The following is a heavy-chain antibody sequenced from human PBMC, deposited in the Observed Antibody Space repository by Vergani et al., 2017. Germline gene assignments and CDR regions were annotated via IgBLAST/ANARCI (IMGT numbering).Heavy chain of an antibody. J-gene: IGHJ4*02. CDR3: ARWFLPEYSSSGRIYDH. CDR2: TYYRSKWYN. Sequence: QVQLQQSGPGLVKPSQTLSLTCAISGDSVSSNSAAWNWIRQSPSRGLEWLGRTYYRSKWYNDYAVSVKSRITINPDTSKNQFSLQLNSVTPEDTAVYYCARWFLPEYSSSGRIYDHWGQGTLVTVSS. V-gene: IGHV6-1*01. D-gene: IGHD6-6*01. CDR1: GDSVSSNSAA.